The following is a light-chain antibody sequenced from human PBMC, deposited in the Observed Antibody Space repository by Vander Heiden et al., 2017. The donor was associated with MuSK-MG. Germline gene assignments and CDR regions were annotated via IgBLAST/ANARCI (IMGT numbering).Light chain of an antibody. CDR2: AAS. CDR3: EQLNTDPPGYT. Sequence: DIQLTQSPSFLSASVGDRVTITCRASQGISSYLAWYQQKPGKAPKLLIYAASTLQRGVQSRFSGSGSGTDFTLTISSLQPEDFATYYCEQLNTDPPGYTFGQGTKLEIK. CDR1: QGISSY. J-gene: IGKJ2*01. V-gene: IGKV1-9*01.